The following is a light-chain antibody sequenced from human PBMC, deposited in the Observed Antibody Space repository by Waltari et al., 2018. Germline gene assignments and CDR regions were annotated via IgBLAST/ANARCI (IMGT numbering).Light chain of an antibody. Sequence: ATLSCRASQSVSSYLAWYQQKPGQAPRLLIYDASNRATGIPARFSGSGSGTDFTLTISSLEPEDFAVYYCQQRSNFLTFGGGTKVEIK. V-gene: IGKV3-11*01. CDR1: QSVSSY. CDR2: DAS. CDR3: QQRSNFLT. J-gene: IGKJ4*01.